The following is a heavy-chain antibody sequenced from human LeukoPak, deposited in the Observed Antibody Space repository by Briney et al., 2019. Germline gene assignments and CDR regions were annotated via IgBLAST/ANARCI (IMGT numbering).Heavy chain of an antibody. D-gene: IGHD1-26*01. CDR3: AKRLRDIVGARNAFDI. J-gene: IGHJ3*02. CDR1: EFTFSSYA. Sequence: PGGSLRLSCAASEFTFSSYAIHWVRQAPGKGLEWVAVISYDGSNTYYADSVKGRFTISRDNSKNTLYLQMSSLRAEDTAVYYCAKRLRDIVGARNAFDIWGQGTMVSVST. V-gene: IGHV3-30-3*02. CDR2: ISYDGSNT.